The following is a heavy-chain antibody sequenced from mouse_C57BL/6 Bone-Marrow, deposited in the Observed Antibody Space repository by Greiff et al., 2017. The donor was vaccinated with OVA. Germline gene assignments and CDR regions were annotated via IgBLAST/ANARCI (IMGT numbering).Heavy chain of an antibody. CDR2: IYPGGGYT. CDR1: GYTFTNYW. Sequence: QVHVKQSGAELVRPGTSVKMSCKASGYTFTNYWIGWAKQRPGHGLEWIGDIYPGGGYTNYNEKFKGKATLTADKSSSTAYMQFSSLTSEDSAIYYCARENGYYLYYFDYWGQGTTLTVSS. D-gene: IGHD2-3*01. V-gene: IGHV1-63*01. CDR3: ARENGYYLYYFDY. J-gene: IGHJ2*01.